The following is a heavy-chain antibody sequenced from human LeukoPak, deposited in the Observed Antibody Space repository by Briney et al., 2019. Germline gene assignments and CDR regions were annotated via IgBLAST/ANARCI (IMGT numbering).Heavy chain of an antibody. Sequence: SSVTVSCKASGGTLSSYAISWVRQAPGQGLEWMGVIIPIFGTANYAQKFQGRVTITADESTSTAYMELSSLRSEDTAVYYCARGGAGSGWYGHYFDYWGQETLVTVSS. CDR2: IIPIFGTA. J-gene: IGHJ4*02. CDR3: ARGGAGSGWYGHYFDY. V-gene: IGHV1-69*13. CDR1: GGTLSSYA. D-gene: IGHD6-19*01.